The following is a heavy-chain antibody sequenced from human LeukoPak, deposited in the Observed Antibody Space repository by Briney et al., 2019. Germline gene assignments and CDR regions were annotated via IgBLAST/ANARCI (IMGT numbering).Heavy chain of an antibody. D-gene: IGHD3-3*01. CDR3: ARILYDFWSGYYIDY. Sequence: PSETLSLTCTVSGYSISSGYYWGWIRQPPGKGLEWIGSIYHSGSTYYNPSLKSRVTISVDTSKNQFSLKLSSVTAADTAVYYCARILYDFWSGYYIDYWGQGTLVTVSS. J-gene: IGHJ4*02. CDR2: IYHSGST. CDR1: GYSISSGYY. V-gene: IGHV4-38-2*02.